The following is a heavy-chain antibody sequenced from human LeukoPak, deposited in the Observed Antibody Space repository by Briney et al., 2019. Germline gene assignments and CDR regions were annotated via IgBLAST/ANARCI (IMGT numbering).Heavy chain of an antibody. D-gene: IGHD3-10*01. Sequence: WVRQAPGKGLEWIGSIYYSGSTYYNPSLKSRVTISVDTSKNQFSLKLSSVTAADTAVYYCARDYGPSRGFDYWGQGTLVTVSS. CDR3: ARDYGPSRGFDY. J-gene: IGHJ4*02. CDR2: IYYSGST. V-gene: IGHV4-39*07.